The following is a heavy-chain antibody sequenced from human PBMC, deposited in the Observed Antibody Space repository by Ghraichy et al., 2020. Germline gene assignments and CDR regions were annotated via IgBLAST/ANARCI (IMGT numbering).Heavy chain of an antibody. CDR1: GDSISSSSYY. Sequence: SETLSLTCIVSGDSISSSSYYWAWVRQPPGKGLEWIGSIYYSGNTYDNPSLKGRVTLSADTSKNQFSLDLNSVTAADTAIYYCARQGKYQLLYSLGDWFDPWGQGTLVTVSS. J-gene: IGHJ5*02. D-gene: IGHD2-2*01. CDR2: IYYSGNT. CDR3: ARQGKYQLLYSLGDWFDP. V-gene: IGHV4-39*01.